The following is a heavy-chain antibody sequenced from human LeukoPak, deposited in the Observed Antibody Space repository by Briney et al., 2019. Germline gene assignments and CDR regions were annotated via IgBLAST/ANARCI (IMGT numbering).Heavy chain of an antibody. J-gene: IGHJ4*02. CDR3: ANTGTTGTNTADY. D-gene: IGHD1-1*01. CDR1: GFTFSSYG. CDR2: ISYDGSNK. Sequence: PGGSLRLSCAASGFTFSSYGMHWVRQAPGKGLEWVAVISYDGSNKYYADSVKGRFTISRGNSKNTLYLQMNSLRAEDTAVYYCANTGTTGTNTADYWGQGTLVTVSS. V-gene: IGHV3-30*18.